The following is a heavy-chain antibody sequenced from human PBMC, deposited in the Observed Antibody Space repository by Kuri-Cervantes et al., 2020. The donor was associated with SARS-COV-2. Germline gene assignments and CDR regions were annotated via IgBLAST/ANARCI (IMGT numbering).Heavy chain of an antibody. CDR3: ARGRVWVPDY. Sequence: SETLSLTCTVSGGSISSYYWSWIRQPPGKGLEWIGYIYYSGSTNYNPSLNSLVTISVDTSKNQFPLKLSAVTAADTAVYYCARGRVWVPDYWGQGPLVTVSS. J-gene: IGHJ4*02. V-gene: IGHV4-59*12. CDR1: GGSISSYY. CDR2: IYYSGST. D-gene: IGHD2-8*01.